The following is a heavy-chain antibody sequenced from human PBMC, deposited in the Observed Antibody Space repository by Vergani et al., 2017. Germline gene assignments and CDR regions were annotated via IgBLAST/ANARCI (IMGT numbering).Heavy chain of an antibody. Sequence: QVQLVESGGGVVQPGGSLRLSCAASGFTFSSYGMHWVRRAPGKGLEWVAFIRYDGSNKYYADSVKGRFTISRDNSKNTLYLQMNSLRAEDTAVYYCAKDITPAAAGTDYWGQGTLVTVSS. D-gene: IGHD6-13*01. CDR3: AKDITPAAAGTDY. CDR1: GFTFSSYG. J-gene: IGHJ4*02. CDR2: IRYDGSNK. V-gene: IGHV3-30*02.